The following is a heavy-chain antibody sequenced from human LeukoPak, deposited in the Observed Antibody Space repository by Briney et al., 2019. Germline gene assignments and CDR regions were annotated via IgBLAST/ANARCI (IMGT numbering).Heavy chain of an antibody. D-gene: IGHD3-16*01. J-gene: IGHJ5*02. CDR1: GFTFSSYG. V-gene: IGHV3-23*01. Sequence: GGSLRLSCAASGFTFSSYGMSWVRQAPGKGLEWDSAISGSGGSTYYADSVRGRFTISRDNSKDTVDLQMDSLRVGDTAVFYCARGGWGVDFGGGFDPWGQGTLVTVSS. CDR3: ARGGWGVDFGGGFDP. CDR2: ISGSGGST.